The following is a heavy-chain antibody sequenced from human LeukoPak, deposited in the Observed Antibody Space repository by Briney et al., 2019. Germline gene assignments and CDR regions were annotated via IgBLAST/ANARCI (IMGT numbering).Heavy chain of an antibody. CDR3: AKDNWYQLLLFDY. J-gene: IGHJ4*02. D-gene: IGHD2-2*01. Sequence: SGGSLRLSCAASGSTFSSYGMHWVRQAPGKGLEWVAFIRYDGSNKYYADSVKGRFTISRDNSKNTLYLQMNSLRAEDTAVYYCAKDNWYQLLLFDYWGQGTLVTVSS. CDR2: IRYDGSNK. V-gene: IGHV3-30*02. CDR1: GSTFSSYG.